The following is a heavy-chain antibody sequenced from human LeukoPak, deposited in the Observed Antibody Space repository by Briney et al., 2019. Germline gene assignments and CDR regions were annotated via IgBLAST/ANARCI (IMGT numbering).Heavy chain of an antibody. CDR2: IIPIFGTA. CDR3: ARTPRYCSSTSCYTAVDY. Sequence: GASVKVSCKASGGTFSSYAISWVRQAPGQGLECMGGIIPIFGTANYAQKFQGRVTITTDESTSTAYMELSSLRSEDTAVYYCARTPRYCSSTSCYTAVDYWGQGTLVTVSS. D-gene: IGHD2-2*02. CDR1: GGTFSSYA. V-gene: IGHV1-69*05. J-gene: IGHJ4*02.